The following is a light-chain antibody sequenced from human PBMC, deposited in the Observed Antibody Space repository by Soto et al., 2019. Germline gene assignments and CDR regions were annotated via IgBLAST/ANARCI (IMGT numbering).Light chain of an antibody. V-gene: IGLV2-14*01. J-gene: IGLJ3*02. Sequence: QSALTQPASVSGSPGQSITISCTGTSSDVGGHNHVSWYQQHPGKAPKLMVYEVSNRPSGVSIRFSGSKSGNTASLTISGLQAEDEADYHCSSYTTSNTWVFGGGTQLTVL. CDR3: SSYTTSNTWV. CDR2: EVS. CDR1: SSDVGGHNH.